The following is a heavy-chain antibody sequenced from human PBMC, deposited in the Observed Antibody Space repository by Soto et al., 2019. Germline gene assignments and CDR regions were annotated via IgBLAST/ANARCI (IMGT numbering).Heavy chain of an antibody. D-gene: IGHD6-13*01. CDR3: ARRALTGYSSSWYAFDY. J-gene: IGHJ4*02. CDR1: GYSFTSYW. CDR2: IYPGGSDT. V-gene: IGHV5-51*01. Sequence: PGESLKISCKGSGYSFTSYWIGWVRQMPGEGLEWMGIIYPGGSDTRYSPSFQGQVTISADKSISTAYLQWSSLKASDTAMYYCARRALTGYSSSWYAFDYWGQGTLVTVSS.